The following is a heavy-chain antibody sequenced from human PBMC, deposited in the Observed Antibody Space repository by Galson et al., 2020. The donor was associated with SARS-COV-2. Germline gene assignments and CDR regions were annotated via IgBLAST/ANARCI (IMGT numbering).Heavy chain of an antibody. CDR3: ARAPDYYYYYMDV. CDR2: ISSSSSTI. J-gene: IGHJ6*03. V-gene: IGHV3-48*01. Sequence: GGSLRLSCAASGFTFSSYSMNWVRQAPGKGLEWVSYISSSSSTIYYADSVKDRFTISRDNAKNSLYLQMNSLRAEDTAVYYCARAPDYYYYYMDVWGKGTTVTISS. CDR1: GFTFSSYS.